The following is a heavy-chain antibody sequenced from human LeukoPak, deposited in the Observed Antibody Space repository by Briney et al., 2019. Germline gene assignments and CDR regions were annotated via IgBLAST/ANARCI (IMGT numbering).Heavy chain of an antibody. CDR3: ARGSHSGWYCDQ. J-gene: IGHJ5*02. CDR1: GFIVSSHD. Sequence: TGGSLRLSCAASGFIVSSHDMHWVRQPIGKSLEWVSAIGIAGDTNYLDSVKGRFTISRDDDKNSFYLQMNSLRVGDAAVYFCARGSHSGWYCDQWGQGTLVTVSS. CDR2: IGIAGDT. V-gene: IGHV3-13*01. D-gene: IGHD6-19*01.